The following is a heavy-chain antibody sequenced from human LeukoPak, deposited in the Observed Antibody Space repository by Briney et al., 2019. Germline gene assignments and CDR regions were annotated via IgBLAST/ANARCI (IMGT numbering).Heavy chain of an antibody. CDR2: MDPNSGNT. V-gene: IGHV1-8*01. CDR1: GYTFTTYD. D-gene: IGHD3-10*01. CDR3: ARANYYGSGKKDLDY. J-gene: IGHJ4*02. Sequence: GASVKVSCKASGYTFTTYDINWVRQATGQGLEWMGWMDPNSGNTGYAQKFQGRVTMTRNTSMSTAYMELSSLRSEATAVYYCARANYYGSGKKDLDYWGQGTLVTVSS.